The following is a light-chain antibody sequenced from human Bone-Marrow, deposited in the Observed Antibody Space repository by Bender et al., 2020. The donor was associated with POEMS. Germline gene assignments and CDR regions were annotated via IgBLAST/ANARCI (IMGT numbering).Light chain of an antibody. CDR1: SLPKHF. J-gene: IGLJ2*01. CDR2: KDN. CDR3: QSTDSSGTYVV. Sequence: SDELTQPPSVSVSPGETARITCSGDSLPKHFGNWYQQKAGQAPVLLIYKDNERPSGIPERFSGSSSGTTATLTISGVQAEDEADYYCQSTDSSGTYVVFGGGTKLTVL. V-gene: IGLV3-25*03.